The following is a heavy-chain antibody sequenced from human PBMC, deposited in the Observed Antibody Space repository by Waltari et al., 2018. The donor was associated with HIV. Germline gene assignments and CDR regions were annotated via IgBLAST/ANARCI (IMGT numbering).Heavy chain of an antibody. V-gene: IGHV4-59*01. Sequence: QVQLQESGPGLVKPSETLSLTCTVSGGSISSYYWSWIRQPPGKGLEWIGYIYYSGSTNYNPSLKSRVTISVDTSKNQFSLKLSSVTAADTAVYYCARGGYCSSTSCLLYWGQGTLVTVSS. D-gene: IGHD2-2*01. J-gene: IGHJ4*02. CDR2: IYYSGST. CDR1: GGSISSYY. CDR3: ARGGYCSSTSCLLY.